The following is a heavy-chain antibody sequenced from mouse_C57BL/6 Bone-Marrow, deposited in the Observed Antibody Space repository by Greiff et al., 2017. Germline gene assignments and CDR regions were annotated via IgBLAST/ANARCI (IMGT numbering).Heavy chain of an antibody. CDR3: ARADY. J-gene: IGHJ4*01. CDR2: INPIKGGT. CDR1: GYIFTSYW. Sequence: QVQLQQPGTELVKPGASVKLSCKASGYIFTSYWMHRVKPRSGIGLVWTGNINPIKGGTNYNEKFKSKATRTVDKSSSTADMQLSSLTSEDSAVYYCARADYWGQGTSVTVSS. V-gene: IGHV1-53*01.